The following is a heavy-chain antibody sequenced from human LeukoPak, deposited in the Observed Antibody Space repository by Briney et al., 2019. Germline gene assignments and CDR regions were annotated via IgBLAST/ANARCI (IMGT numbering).Heavy chain of an antibody. CDR3: ARDRRGGIQYYYYGMDV. Sequence: SVKVSCKASGGTFISYAISWVRQAPGQGLERMGRIIPILGIANYTQKFQGRVTITADKSTSTAYMELSSLRSEDTAVYYCARDRRGGIQYYYYGMDVWGQGTTVTVSS. CDR1: GGTFISYA. V-gene: IGHV1-69*04. D-gene: IGHD5-18*01. J-gene: IGHJ6*02. CDR2: IIPILGIA.